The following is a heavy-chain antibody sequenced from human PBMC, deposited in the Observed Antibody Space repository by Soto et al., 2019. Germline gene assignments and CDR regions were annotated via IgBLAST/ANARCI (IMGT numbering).Heavy chain of an antibody. CDR3: ARELLGRYCSSTSCPFDP. J-gene: IGHJ5*02. D-gene: IGHD2-2*01. V-gene: IGHV4-61*08. Sequence: SETLSLTCTVSGGSISSGDYYWSWIRQPTGQGREWTGYIYYSGSTNYTPSLKSRVTISVDTSKNQFSLKLSSVTAADTAVYYCARELLGRYCSSTSCPFDPWGQGTLVTVSS. CDR1: GGSISSGDYY. CDR2: IYYSGST.